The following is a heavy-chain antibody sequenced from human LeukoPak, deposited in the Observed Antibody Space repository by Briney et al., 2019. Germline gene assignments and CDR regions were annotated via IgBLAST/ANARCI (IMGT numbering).Heavy chain of an antibody. Sequence: ASVKVSCKASGGTFSSYAISWVRQAPGQGLEWMGGIIPIFGTASYAQKFQGRVTITADESTSTAYMELSSLRSEDTAVYYCARDSGGYCTNGVCYKDYYFDYWGQGTLVTVSS. D-gene: IGHD2-8*01. CDR2: IIPIFGTA. V-gene: IGHV1-69*13. CDR1: GGTFSSYA. CDR3: ARDSGGYCTNGVCYKDYYFDY. J-gene: IGHJ4*02.